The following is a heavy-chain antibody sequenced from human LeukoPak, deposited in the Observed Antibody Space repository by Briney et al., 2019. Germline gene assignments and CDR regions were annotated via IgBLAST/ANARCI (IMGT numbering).Heavy chain of an antibody. Sequence: SVKVSCKASGYTFSDYYIHWVRQAPGQGLEWMGRIIPILGIANYAQKFQGRVTITADKSTSTAYMELSSLRSEDTAVYYCARDGEIAARPRGMDVWGQGTTVTVSS. D-gene: IGHD6-6*01. V-gene: IGHV1-69*04. CDR3: ARDGEIAARPRGMDV. J-gene: IGHJ6*02. CDR2: IIPILGIA. CDR1: GYTFSDYY.